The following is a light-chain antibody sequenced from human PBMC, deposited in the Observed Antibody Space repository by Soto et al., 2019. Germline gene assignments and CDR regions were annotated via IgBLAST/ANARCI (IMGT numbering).Light chain of an antibody. Sequence: DIVVTQSPLSLPVTPGEPASISCRSSQSLLRTTSGKTYLSWYLQKPGQSPQLLIYLAFNRASGVPDRFSGSGSGPDFTLKISRVEPEDVGVYYCMQALQTPWTFGQGTKVEIK. CDR3: MQALQTPWT. CDR1: QSLLRTTSGKTY. V-gene: IGKV2-28*01. J-gene: IGKJ1*01. CDR2: LAF.